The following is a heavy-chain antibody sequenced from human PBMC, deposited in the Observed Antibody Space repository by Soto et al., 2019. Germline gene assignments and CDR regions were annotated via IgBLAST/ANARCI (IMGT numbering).Heavy chain of an antibody. CDR1: GGSISSGGYS. V-gene: IGHV4-30-2*01. CDR2: IYHSGST. CDR3: ARGAARPYYYGMDV. J-gene: IGHJ6*02. Sequence: SETLSLTCAVSGGSISSGGYSWSWIRQPPGKGLEWIGYIYHSGSTYYNPSLKSRVTISVDRSKNQFSLKLSSVTAADTAVYYCARGAARPYYYGMDVWGQGTTVTVSS. D-gene: IGHD6-6*01.